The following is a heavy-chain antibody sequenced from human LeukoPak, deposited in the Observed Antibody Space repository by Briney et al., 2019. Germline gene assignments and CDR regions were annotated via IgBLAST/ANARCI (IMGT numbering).Heavy chain of an antibody. CDR1: GYTFTGYY. D-gene: IGHD2-15*01. CDR2: INPNSGGT. J-gene: IGHJ4*02. Sequence: APVKVSCKASGYTFTGYYRHWVRQAPGQGLEWMGWINPNSGGTNYAQKFQGRVTMTTDTSTSTGYLELRSLRSDDTAVYFCARQGTRYCSGGSCYCDYWGQGTLVTVSS. CDR3: ARQGTRYCSGGSCYCDY. V-gene: IGHV1-2*02.